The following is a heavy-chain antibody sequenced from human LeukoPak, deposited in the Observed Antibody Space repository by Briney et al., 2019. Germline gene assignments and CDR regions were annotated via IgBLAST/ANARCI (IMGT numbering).Heavy chain of an antibody. V-gene: IGHV3-33*08. CDR2: IWYDGSNK. CDR3: ARGKRYCSSTSCYDYYYYGMDV. Sequence: GGSLRLSCAASGFTFSNYAMSWVRQAPGKGLERVAVIWYDGSNKYYADSVKGRFTISRDNSKNTLYLQMNSLRAEDTAVYYCARGKRYCSSTSCYDYYYYGMDVWGQGTTVTVSS. J-gene: IGHJ6*02. D-gene: IGHD2-2*01. CDR1: GFTFSNYA.